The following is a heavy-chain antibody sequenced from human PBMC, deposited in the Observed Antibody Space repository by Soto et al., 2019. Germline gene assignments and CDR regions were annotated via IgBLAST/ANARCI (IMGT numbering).Heavy chain of an antibody. Sequence: GESLKISCKGSGYSFTSYWIGWVRQMPGKGLEWMGIIYPGDSDTRYSPSFQGQVTISADKSISTAYLQWSSLKASDTAMYYCARRAYSSSWYSPAGSYGMDVWGQGTTVTVS. J-gene: IGHJ6*02. D-gene: IGHD6-13*01. CDR1: GYSFTSYW. CDR3: ARRAYSSSWYSPAGSYGMDV. V-gene: IGHV5-51*01. CDR2: IYPGDSDT.